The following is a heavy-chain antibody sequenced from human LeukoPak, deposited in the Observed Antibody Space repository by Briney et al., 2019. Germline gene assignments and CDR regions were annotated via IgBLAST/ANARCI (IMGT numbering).Heavy chain of an antibody. V-gene: IGHV3-74*01. D-gene: IGHD3-22*01. CDR2: INGDGSSS. Sequence: GSRLLSCAASGFTFSTYWMHWVRQAPGKGLVWVSRINGDGSSSTYADSVKGRFTISRDNAKNTLYLQMSSLRAEDTAVYYCVKVAQMDAFDIWGQGPSLTVSS. CDR3: VKVAQMDAFDI. J-gene: IGHJ3*02. CDR1: GFTFSTYW.